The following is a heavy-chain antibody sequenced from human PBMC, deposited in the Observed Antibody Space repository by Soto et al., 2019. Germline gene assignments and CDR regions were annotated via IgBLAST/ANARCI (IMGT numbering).Heavy chain of an antibody. CDR2: ISGSSSSI. J-gene: IGHJ6*02. CDR3: ARGEWGTIEDAHGMDV. V-gene: IGHV3-48*02. Sequence: GGSLRLSCAASGFTFSSYSMNWVRQAPGKGLEWVSYISGSSSSIYYADSVRGRFTISRDNAKNSLFLQMNSLRDEDTAVYYCARGEWGTIEDAHGMDVWGQGTTVTVSS. D-gene: IGHD3-16*01. CDR1: GFTFSSYS.